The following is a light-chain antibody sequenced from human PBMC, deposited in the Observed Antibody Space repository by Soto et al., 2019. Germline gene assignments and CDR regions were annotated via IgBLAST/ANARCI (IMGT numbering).Light chain of an antibody. Sequence: QSALTQPRSVSGSPGQSVTISCTGTTSDVGGYNYISWYQQHPGKAPKLMIYYYDVSQPPSGVPDRFSDSKSGNTASLTSPGLEDEDESYYYSYSYAGTYVIFGGGTQLTVL. CDR3: YSYAGTYVI. CDR2: DVS. CDR1: TSDVGGYNY. V-gene: IGLV2-11*01. J-gene: IGLJ2*01.